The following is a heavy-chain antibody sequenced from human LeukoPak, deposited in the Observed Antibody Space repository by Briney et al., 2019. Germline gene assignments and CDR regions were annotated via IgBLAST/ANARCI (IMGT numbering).Heavy chain of an antibody. CDR2: ISWNSGSI. J-gene: IGHJ4*02. Sequence: GGSLRLSCAASGFTFDDYAMHWVRQAPGKGLEWVSGISWNSGSIGYADSVKGRFTISRDNAKNSLYLQMNILKAEDTALYYCAKAIYYDSSGYYYGYFDYWGQGTLVTVSS. CDR3: AKAIYYDSSGYYYGYFDY. D-gene: IGHD3-22*01. CDR1: GFTFDDYA. V-gene: IGHV3-9*01.